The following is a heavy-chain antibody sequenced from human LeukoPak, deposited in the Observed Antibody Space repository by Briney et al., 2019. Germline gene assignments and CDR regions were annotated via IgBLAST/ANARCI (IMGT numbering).Heavy chain of an antibody. J-gene: IGHJ4*02. V-gene: IGHV3-23*01. CDR2: ISGSGGST. CDR1: GFTFSNYA. D-gene: IGHD6-19*01. Sequence: GGSLRLSCAASGFTFSNYAMSWVRQAPEKGMEWVSEISGSGGSTYYADSVKGKLTISRDNSKNRLYLQMNSLRAEDTALYYCAKVTAVAGKGYYFDYWGQGTLVTVSS. CDR3: AKVTAVAGKGYYFDY.